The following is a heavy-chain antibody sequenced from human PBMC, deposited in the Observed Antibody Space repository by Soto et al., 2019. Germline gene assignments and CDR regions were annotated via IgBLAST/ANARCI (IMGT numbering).Heavy chain of an antibody. V-gene: IGHV3-21*01. CDR2: ISSSSSYI. D-gene: IGHD6-13*01. CDR1: GFTFSSYS. Sequence: GGSLRLSCAASGFTFSSYSMNWVRQAPGKGLEWVSSISSSSSYIYYADSVKGRFTISRDNAKNSLYLQMSSLRAEDTAVYYCARVRVGSSWTDYWGQGTLVTV. CDR3: ARVRVGSSWTDY. J-gene: IGHJ4*02.